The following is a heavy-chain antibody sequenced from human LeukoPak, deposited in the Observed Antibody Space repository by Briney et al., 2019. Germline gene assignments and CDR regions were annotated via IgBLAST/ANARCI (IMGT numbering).Heavy chain of an antibody. CDR1: GFTFSNYA. CDR3: ATFRFLGT. V-gene: IGHV3-23*01. J-gene: IGHJ3*01. Sequence: GGSLRLSCAASGFTFSNYAMNWVRQAPGKGLEWVSGISGNGGSTYYADSVKGRFTISRDNSKNTLYLQMNSLRAEDTAIYYCATFRFLGTWGQGTMVTVSP. D-gene: IGHD3-3*01. CDR2: ISGNGGST.